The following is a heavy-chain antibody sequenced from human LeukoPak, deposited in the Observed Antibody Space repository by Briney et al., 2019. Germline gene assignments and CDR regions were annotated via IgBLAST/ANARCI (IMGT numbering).Heavy chain of an antibody. CDR3: AKDARRSILWSFLDY. Sequence: GGSLRLSCAASGFTVSSNYMSWVRRAPGKGLEWVSAISGSGGSTYYADSVKGRFTISRDNSKNTLYLQMNSLRAEDTAVYYCAKDARRSILWSFLDYWGQGTLVTVSS. V-gene: IGHV3-23*01. D-gene: IGHD2-21*01. CDR1: GFTVSSNY. J-gene: IGHJ4*02. CDR2: ISGSGGST.